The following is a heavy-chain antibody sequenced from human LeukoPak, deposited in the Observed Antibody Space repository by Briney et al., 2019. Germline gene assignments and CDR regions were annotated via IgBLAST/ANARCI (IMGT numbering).Heavy chain of an antibody. J-gene: IGHJ4*02. CDR3: ARGGSGSSNGAIDY. CDR1: GFTFSSYA. CDR2: ISGSGGST. V-gene: IGHV3-23*01. Sequence: GGSLRLSCAASGFTFSSYAMSWVRQAPGKGLEWVSAISGSGGSTYYADSVKGRFTISRDNAKNSLYLQMNSLRAEDTAVYYCARGGSGSSNGAIDYWGQGTLVTVSS. D-gene: IGHD3-10*01.